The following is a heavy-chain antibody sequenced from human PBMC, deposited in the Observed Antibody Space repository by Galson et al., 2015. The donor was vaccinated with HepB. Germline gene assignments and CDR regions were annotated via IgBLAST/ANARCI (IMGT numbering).Heavy chain of an antibody. CDR3: AKEDVKYYYGSGTPEPNFDY. CDR2: VSANSGRT. Sequence: SLRLSCAASGFTFSSYGMSWVRQAPGKGLEWVSSVSANSGRTYNADSVKGRFTISRHNSKNTLYLQMNSLRAEDTAVYYCAKEDVKYYYGSGTPEPNFDYWGQGTRVTVSS. V-gene: IGHV3-23*01. D-gene: IGHD3-10*01. CDR1: GFTFSSYG. J-gene: IGHJ4*02.